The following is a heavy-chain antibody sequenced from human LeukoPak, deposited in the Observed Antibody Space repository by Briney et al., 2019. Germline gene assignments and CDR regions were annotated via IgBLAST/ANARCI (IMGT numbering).Heavy chain of an antibody. V-gene: IGHV3-53*01. Sequence: SGGSLRLSCAASGFTVSSSYMYRVRQAPGKGLGWVSFFYRGEITYYAESVRGRFTISRDISKNTLYLLMNSLIPEDTAVYYCAREVVSIPSYFESWGQGTRVTVSS. J-gene: IGHJ4*02. D-gene: IGHD2-15*01. CDR3: AREVVSIPSYFES. CDR2: FYRGEIT. CDR1: GFTVSSSY.